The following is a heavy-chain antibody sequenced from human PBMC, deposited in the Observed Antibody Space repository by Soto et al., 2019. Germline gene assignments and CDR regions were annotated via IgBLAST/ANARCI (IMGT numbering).Heavy chain of an antibody. CDR2: IYYSGST. CDR1: GGSISSGGYY. V-gene: IGHV4-31*03. Sequence: QVQLQESGPGLVKPSQTLSLTCTVSGGSISSGGYYWSWIRQHPGKGLEWIGYIYYSGSTYYNPSLKSRVTISVDTSKNQFSLKLSSVTAADTAVYYCARGWDSSGYYQHWYFDLWGRGTLVTVSS. J-gene: IGHJ2*01. D-gene: IGHD3-22*01. CDR3: ARGWDSSGYYQHWYFDL.